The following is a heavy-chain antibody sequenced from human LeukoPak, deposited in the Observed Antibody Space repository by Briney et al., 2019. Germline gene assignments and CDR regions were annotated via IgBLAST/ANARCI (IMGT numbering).Heavy chain of an antibody. CDR3: ARDGGIAVAGTWWFDP. CDR1: GGSISSYY. Sequence: SETLSPTCTVSGGSISSYYWSWIRQPPGKGLEWIGYIYYSGSTNYNPSLKSRVTISVDTSKNQFSLKLSSVTAADTAVYYCARDGGIAVAGTWWFDPWGQGTLVTVSS. CDR2: IYYSGST. V-gene: IGHV4-59*01. D-gene: IGHD6-19*01. J-gene: IGHJ5*02.